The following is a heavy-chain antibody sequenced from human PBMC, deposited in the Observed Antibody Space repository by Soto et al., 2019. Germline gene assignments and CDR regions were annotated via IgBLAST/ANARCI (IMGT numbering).Heavy chain of an antibody. CDR2: ISGSGGST. D-gene: IGHD2-2*01. CDR1: GFTYSNYA. Sequence: EVQLLESGGGLVQPGGSLRLSCAASGFTYSNYAMTCVRQAPGKGLEWVSTISGSGGSTYLADSVKGRFAISRDNSKNTLYLQMNSLKGEDTAVYYCAKDAPNFCSSATCYNFDYWGQGTLVTVSS. CDR3: AKDAPNFCSSATCYNFDY. V-gene: IGHV3-23*01. J-gene: IGHJ4*02.